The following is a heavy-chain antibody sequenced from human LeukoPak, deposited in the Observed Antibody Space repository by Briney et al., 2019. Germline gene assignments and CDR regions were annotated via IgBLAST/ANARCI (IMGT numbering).Heavy chain of an antibody. CDR3: ARDRDYAFDS. CDR1: GFTFSIYS. V-gene: IGHV3-48*02. J-gene: IGHJ4*02. CDR2: IGGTHSNI. Sequence: GGSLRLSCAASGFTFSIYSMNWVRQAPGKGLEWVSYIGGTHSNICYADSVKGRFTISRDDAKNSLYLQMNSLRDEDTAVYYCARDRDYAFDSWGQGTLVTV. D-gene: IGHD4-17*01.